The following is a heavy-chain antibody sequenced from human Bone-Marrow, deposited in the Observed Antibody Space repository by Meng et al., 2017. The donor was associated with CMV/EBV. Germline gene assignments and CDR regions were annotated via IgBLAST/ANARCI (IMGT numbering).Heavy chain of an antibody. CDR3: AKVAPTYYYGMDV. CDR2: ISSSSSYI. J-gene: IGHJ6*04. Sequence: GGSLRLSCAASGFTFSSYSMNWVRQAPGKGLEWVSSISSSSSYIYYADSVKGRFTISRDNAKDSLYLQMNGLRAEDTAVYYCAKVAPTYYYGMDVWGEGTTVTVSS. CDR1: GFTFSSYS. D-gene: IGHD2-15*01. V-gene: IGHV3-21*01.